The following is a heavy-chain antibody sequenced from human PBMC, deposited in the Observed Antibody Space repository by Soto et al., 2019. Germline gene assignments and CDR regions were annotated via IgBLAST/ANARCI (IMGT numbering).Heavy chain of an antibody. CDR2: INRDGSLK. Sequence: EVQLVESGGGLVQPGGSLRLSCAVSGFTSTIYWISWVRQAPGKGLEWVANINRDGSLKQYLESVKGRFTISRDSAQNTLDLQMNSLRDEDTAVYYCARAPSEYIWGSYLRYYEYWGQGTLVTVSS. D-gene: IGHD3-16*01. CDR3: ARAPSEYIWGSYLRYYEY. J-gene: IGHJ4*02. V-gene: IGHV3-7*01. CDR1: GFTSTIYW.